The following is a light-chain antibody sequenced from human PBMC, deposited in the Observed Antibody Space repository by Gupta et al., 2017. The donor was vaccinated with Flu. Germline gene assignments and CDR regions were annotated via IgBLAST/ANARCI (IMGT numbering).Light chain of an antibody. J-gene: IGLJ3*02. V-gene: IGLV2-11*01. CDR2: FVS. Sequence: QSALTQPRSVSGSPGQSVTISCTGTSSNIGVYNSVSWFQQHPGNPPKPILYFVSERPSGVPDRFSGSKSGTTASLTISGLQAEDEADYFCCSRTGSPASFFWAFGGGTKLTVL. CDR1: SSNIGVYNS. CDR3: CSRTGSPASFFWA.